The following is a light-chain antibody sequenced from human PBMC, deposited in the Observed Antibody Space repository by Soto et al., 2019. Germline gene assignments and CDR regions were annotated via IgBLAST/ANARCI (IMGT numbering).Light chain of an antibody. CDR3: QQYNNWPKT. V-gene: IGKV3-15*01. CDR1: QSVSSN. Sequence: IVMTQSPATLSVSPGERATLSCRASQSVSSNLAWYQQKPGQAPRLLIYGASTRATGIPARFSGSGSGTEFTLNISSLQSEDFAVYYCQQYNNWPKTFGQGTKVDIK. J-gene: IGKJ1*01. CDR2: GAS.